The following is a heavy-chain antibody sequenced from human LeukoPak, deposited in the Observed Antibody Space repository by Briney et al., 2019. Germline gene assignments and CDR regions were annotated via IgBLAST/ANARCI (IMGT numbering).Heavy chain of an antibody. D-gene: IGHD3-10*01. CDR1: GYTFTSYY. CDR2: INPSGGST. J-gene: IGHJ3*02. Sequence: GASVKVSCKASGYTFTSYYMQWVRQAPGQGLEWMGIINPSGGSTSYAQKFQGRVTMTRDTSTSTVYMELSSLISEDTAVYYCARGAGSGSYYMWPAFDIWGQGTMVTVSS. CDR3: ARGAGSGSYYMWPAFDI. V-gene: IGHV1-46*01.